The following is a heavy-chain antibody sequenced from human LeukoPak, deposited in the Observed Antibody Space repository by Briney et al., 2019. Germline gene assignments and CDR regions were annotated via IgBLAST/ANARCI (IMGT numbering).Heavy chain of an antibody. CDR3: ARDRAYGDYAA. CDR2: IKQDGSEK. V-gene: IGHV3-7*03. CDR1: GFTFSSYW. D-gene: IGHD4-17*01. J-gene: IGHJ5*02. Sequence: GGSLRLSCAASGFTFSSYWMSWVRQAPGKGLEWVANIKQDGSEKYYVDSVKGRFIISRDNSKNTVYLQMNSLRADDTAVYYCARDRAYGDYAAWGQGTLVTVSS.